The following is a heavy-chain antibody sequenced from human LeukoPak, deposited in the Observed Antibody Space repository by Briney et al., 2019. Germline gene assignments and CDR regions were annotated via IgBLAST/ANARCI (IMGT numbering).Heavy chain of an antibody. CDR2: IKQDGSEK. J-gene: IGHJ4*02. Sequence: GSLRLSCAASGFTFSSYWMSWVRQAPGKGLEWVANIKQDGSEKYYVDSVKGRFTISRDNAKNSLYLQMNSLKVADTAVYYCTTDYSIYSETRLGDWGQGTLVTVSS. CDR1: GFTFSSYW. V-gene: IGHV3-7*03. D-gene: IGHD1-7*01. CDR3: TTDYSIYSETRLGD.